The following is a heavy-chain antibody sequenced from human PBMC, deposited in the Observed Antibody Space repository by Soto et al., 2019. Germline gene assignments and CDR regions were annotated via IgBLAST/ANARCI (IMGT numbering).Heavy chain of an antibody. J-gene: IGHJ6*02. CDR3: ARESRGMSYYYYGMDV. Sequence: ASVKVSCKASGGTFSTYAISWVRQAPGQGLEWMGGIIPIFGTPNSAQKFQDRVTITADESTSTAYMELSRLRSEDTAVYYCARESRGMSYYYYGMDVWGQGATVTVSS. CDR2: IIPIFGTP. D-gene: IGHD2-15*01. V-gene: IGHV1-69*13. CDR1: GGTFSTYA.